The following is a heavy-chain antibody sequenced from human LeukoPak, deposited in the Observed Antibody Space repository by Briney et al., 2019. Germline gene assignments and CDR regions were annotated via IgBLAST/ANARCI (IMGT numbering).Heavy chain of an antibody. J-gene: IGHJ3*02. CDR2: IFHSENT. D-gene: IGHD7-27*01. CDR3: ARDRLSLGAFDI. Sequence: SETLSLTCTVSGYSIRSGHYWGWIRQPPGKGLEWIGNIFHSENTYYNPSLKSRVTISLDTSKNHFSLKVSSVTAADTAVYYCARDRLSLGAFDIWGQGTMVTVSS. V-gene: IGHV4-38-2*02. CDR1: GYSIRSGHY.